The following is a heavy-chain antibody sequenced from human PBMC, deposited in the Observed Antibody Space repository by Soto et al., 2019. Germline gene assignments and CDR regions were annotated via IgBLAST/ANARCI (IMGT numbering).Heavy chain of an antibody. CDR3: TTLSITIFGVVLMDV. J-gene: IGHJ6*02. Sequence: GGSLRLSCASSGFTFSYYSMNWVRKAPGKGLEWVGRIKSKTDGGTTDYAAPVKGRFTISRDDSKNTLYLQMNSLKTEDTAVYYCTTLSITIFGVVLMDVWGQGTTVTVSS. CDR1: GFTFSYYS. D-gene: IGHD3-3*01. V-gene: IGHV3-15*07. CDR2: IKSKTDGGTT.